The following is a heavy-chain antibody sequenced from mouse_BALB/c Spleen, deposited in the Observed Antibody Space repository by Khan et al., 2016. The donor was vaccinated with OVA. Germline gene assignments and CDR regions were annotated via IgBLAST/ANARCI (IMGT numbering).Heavy chain of an antibody. CDR2: IGPGSGNA. Sequence: DLVKPGASVKLSCKASGYTFTSYWINWIKQRPGQGLEWIGRIGPGSGNAYYNEMFKGKATLTVDTSSSTAYIQLSSLSSEDSGVYFCARVNYYGRTCYAMDYWGQGTSVTVSS. CDR3: ARVNYYGRTCYAMDY. V-gene: IGHV1S41*01. D-gene: IGHD1-1*01. J-gene: IGHJ4*01. CDR1: GYTFTSYW.